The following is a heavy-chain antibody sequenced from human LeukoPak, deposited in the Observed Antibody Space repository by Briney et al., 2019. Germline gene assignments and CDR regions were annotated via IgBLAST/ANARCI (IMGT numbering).Heavy chain of an antibody. V-gene: IGHV1-46*01. Sequence: ASVKVSCKASGYTFTSYYMHWVRQAPGQGLEWMGIINPSGGSTSYAQKFQGRVTISVDTSKNQFSLKLSSVTAADTAVYYCARGNRYYDSSGYYYGTTVRYYYYMDVWGKGTTVTISS. CDR1: GYTFTSYY. CDR2: INPSGGST. D-gene: IGHD3-22*01. CDR3: ARGNRYYDSSGYYYGTTVRYYYYMDV. J-gene: IGHJ6*03.